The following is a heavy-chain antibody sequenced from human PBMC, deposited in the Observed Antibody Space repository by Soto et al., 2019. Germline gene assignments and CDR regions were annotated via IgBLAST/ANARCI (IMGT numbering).Heavy chain of an antibody. CDR2: VHYTGSP. CDR3: ARETSASGLPFDY. D-gene: IGHD6-19*01. V-gene: IGHV4-34*11. J-gene: IGHJ4*02. Sequence: SEILSLTCAVYGGSFSGYYWSWIRQPPGKGLEWIGCVHYTGSPTYNPSLRTRVAMSVDTSKNQFSLKLSSVTAADTAVYYCARETSASGLPFDYWSQGTLVTVSS. CDR1: GGSFSGYY.